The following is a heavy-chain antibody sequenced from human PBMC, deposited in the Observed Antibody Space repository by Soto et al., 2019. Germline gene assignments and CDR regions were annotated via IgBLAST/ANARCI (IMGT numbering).Heavy chain of an antibody. CDR3: ARDVGGSSWFDYYYGMDV. CDR2: ISSSSSYI. J-gene: IGHJ6*02. Sequence: GGSLRLSCAASGFTFSSYSMNWVRQAPGKGLEWVSSISSSSSYIYYADSVKGRFTISRDNAKNSLYLQMNSLRAEDTAVYYCARDVGGSSWFDYYYGMDVWGQGTTVTVSS. D-gene: IGHD6-13*01. V-gene: IGHV3-21*01. CDR1: GFTFSSYS.